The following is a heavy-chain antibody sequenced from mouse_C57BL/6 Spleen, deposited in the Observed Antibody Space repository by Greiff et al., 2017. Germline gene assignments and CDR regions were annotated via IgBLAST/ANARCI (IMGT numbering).Heavy chain of an antibody. CDR1: GFTFSDYG. CDR3: AGKRYAMDD. Sequence: EVKLVESGGGLVKPGGSLKLSCAASGFTFSDYGMHWVRQAPEKGLEWVAYISSGSSTIYYADTVKGRFTISRDNAKNTLFLQMTSLRSEDPAMYYCAGKRYAMDDWGQGTSVTVSS. J-gene: IGHJ4*01. CDR2: ISSGSSTI. V-gene: IGHV5-17*01.